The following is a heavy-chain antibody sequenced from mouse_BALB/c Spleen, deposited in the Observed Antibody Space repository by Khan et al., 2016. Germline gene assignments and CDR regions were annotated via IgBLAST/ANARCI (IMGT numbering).Heavy chain of an antibody. CDR3: GSYYDYDGVFAY. Sequence: QVQLKESGPGLVAPSQSLSITCTVSGFSLTGFSVNWVRQPPGKGLEWLGMIRGDGSTDYNSALKSRLSTIKDNSNSQVCLKINSLQTADTARYYCGSYYDYDGVFAYWGQGTLVTVSA. D-gene: IGHD2-4*01. CDR2: IRGDGST. J-gene: IGHJ3*01. CDR1: GFSLTGFS. V-gene: IGHV2-6-7*01.